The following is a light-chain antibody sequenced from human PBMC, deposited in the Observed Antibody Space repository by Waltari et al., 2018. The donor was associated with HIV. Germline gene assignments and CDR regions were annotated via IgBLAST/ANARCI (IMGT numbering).Light chain of an antibody. Sequence: EIVLTQSPGTLSLSPGERATLSCRASQTVTSSYLAWYQLKPGQAPRLLISSASSRASGIPDRFSGSGSGTDFTLTISRLEPEDFAVYYCQQYGTSRVTFGQGTRLEIK. CDR3: QQYGTSRVT. CDR2: SAS. V-gene: IGKV3-20*01. CDR1: QTVTSSY. J-gene: IGKJ5*01.